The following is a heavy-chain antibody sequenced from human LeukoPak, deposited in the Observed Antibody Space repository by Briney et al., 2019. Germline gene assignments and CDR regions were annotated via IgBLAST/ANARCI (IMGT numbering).Heavy chain of an antibody. CDR1: GFTFSSYA. V-gene: IGHV3-30-3*01. D-gene: IGHD3-10*01. CDR2: ISYDGSNK. Sequence: GGSLRLSCAASGFTFSSYAMHWVRQAPGKGLEWVAVISYDGSNKYYADSVKGRFTISRDNSKNTLYLEMNSPRAEDTAFYYCTRDWPRSPGGFDSWGQGTLVTVSS. J-gene: IGHJ4*02. CDR3: TRDWPRSPGGFDS.